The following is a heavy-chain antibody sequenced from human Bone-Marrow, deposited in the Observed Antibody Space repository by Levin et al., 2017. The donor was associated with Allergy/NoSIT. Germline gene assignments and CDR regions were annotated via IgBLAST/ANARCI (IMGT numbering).Heavy chain of an antibody. J-gene: IGHJ4*02. V-gene: IGHV3-33*01. CDR2: IWNDGSNK. Sequence: LSLTCAASGFTFSNYGMHWVRQAPGKGLEWVAVIWNDGSNKYYADSVKGRFTISRDNSKNTLYLQMNSLRAEDTADYYCARVRGDGDYIFDYWGQGTLVTVSS. CDR3: ARVRGDGDYIFDY. D-gene: IGHD4-17*01. CDR1: GFTFSNYG.